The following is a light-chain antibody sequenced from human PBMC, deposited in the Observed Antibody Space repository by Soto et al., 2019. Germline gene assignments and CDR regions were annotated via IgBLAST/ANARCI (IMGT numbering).Light chain of an antibody. CDR2: AAS. CDR1: QSISSY. Sequence: DVQMTQSQSSLSASVGDRVTITCRASQSISSYLNWYQQKPGKAPKLLIYAASSLQSGVPSRFSGSGSGTDFTLTISRLEPEDFAVYYCQQYGSTPRTFGQGTKVDI. CDR3: QQYGSTPRT. J-gene: IGKJ1*01. V-gene: IGKV1-39*01.